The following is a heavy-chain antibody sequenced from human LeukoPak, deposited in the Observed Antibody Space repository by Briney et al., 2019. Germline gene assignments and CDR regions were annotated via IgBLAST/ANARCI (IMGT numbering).Heavy chain of an antibody. Sequence: PSETLSLNGAVSGYSISSGYYWGWIRQPPGKGLERIGRIYHSGSTSYNPSIKSRITISVDASKNQFSLKLSSVTAADTAVYYCARNANRGSTFYDWGQVTLVTVS. D-gene: IGHD1-26*01. CDR1: GYSISSGYY. CDR3: ARNANRGSTFYD. J-gene: IGHJ4*02. CDR2: IYHSGST. V-gene: IGHV4-38-2*01.